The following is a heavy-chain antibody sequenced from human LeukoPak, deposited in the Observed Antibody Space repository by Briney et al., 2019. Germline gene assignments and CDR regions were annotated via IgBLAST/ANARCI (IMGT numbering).Heavy chain of an antibody. V-gene: IGHV1-8*02. D-gene: IGHD3-22*01. Sequence: ASVKVSCKASGGTFSSYAISWVRQATGQGLEWMGWMNPNSGNTGYAQKFQGRVTMTRNTSISTAYMELSSLRSEDTAVYYCARGDLNYYDSSGYYPWGQGTLVTVSS. CDR1: GGTFSSYA. CDR3: ARGDLNYYDSSGYYP. J-gene: IGHJ5*02. CDR2: MNPNSGNT.